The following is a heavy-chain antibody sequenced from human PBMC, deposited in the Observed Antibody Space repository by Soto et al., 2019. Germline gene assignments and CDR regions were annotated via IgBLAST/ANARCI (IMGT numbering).Heavy chain of an antibody. J-gene: IGHJ6*02. Sequence: ASVKVSCKASGYTFTSYDLHWVRPATGQGLEGMGWLNPNSGNTVYAQKFQGRVTMTRNTSISTAYMELSSLRSEDTAVYYCARVESTVRRYYYYYYGMDVWGQGTTVTVSS. V-gene: IGHV1-8*01. CDR2: LNPNSGNT. CDR1: GYTFTSYD. D-gene: IGHD2-2*01. CDR3: ARVESTVRRYYYYYYGMDV.